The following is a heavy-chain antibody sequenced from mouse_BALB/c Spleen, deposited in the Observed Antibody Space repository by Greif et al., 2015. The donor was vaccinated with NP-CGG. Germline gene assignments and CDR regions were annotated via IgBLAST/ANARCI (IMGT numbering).Heavy chain of an antibody. CDR2: INPSTGYT. CDR3: ARGGRGYAMDY. D-gene: IGHD3-3*01. Sequence: QVQLQQSGAELAKPGASVKMSCKASGYTLTSCWMHWVKQRPGQGPEWIGYINPSTGYTEYNQKFKDKATLTADKSSSTAYMQLSSLTSEDSAVYYCARGGRGYAMDYWGQGTSATVSS. J-gene: IGHJ4*01. V-gene: IGHV1-7*01. CDR1: GYTLTSCW.